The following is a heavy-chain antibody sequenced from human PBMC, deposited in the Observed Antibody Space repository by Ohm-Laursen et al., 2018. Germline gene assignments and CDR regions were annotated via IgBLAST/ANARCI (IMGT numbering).Heavy chain of an antibody. D-gene: IGHD4-23*01. CDR3: ARGTRNGGNFDY. CDR2: IYYSGST. CDR1: GGSISSGGYY. V-gene: IGHV4-31*03. J-gene: IGHJ4*02. Sequence: SETLSLTCIVSGGSISSGGYYWSWIRQHPGKGLEWIGYIYYSGSTYYNPSLKSRVTISVDTSKNQFSLKLSSVTAADTAVYYCARGTRNGGNFDYWGQGTLVTVSS.